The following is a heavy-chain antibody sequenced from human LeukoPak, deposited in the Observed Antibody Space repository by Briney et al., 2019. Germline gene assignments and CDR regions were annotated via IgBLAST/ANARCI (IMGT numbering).Heavy chain of an antibody. D-gene: IGHD2-2*02. CDR3: ATSTSDCSGTSCYNDY. CDR2: IIPIFGTA. CDR1: GGTFSSYA. V-gene: IGHV1-69*05. J-gene: IGHJ4*02. Sequence: ASVKVSCKASGGTFSSYAISWVRQAPGQGLEWMGGIIPIFGTANYAQKFQGRVTITTDESTSTAYMELSSLRSEDTAVYYCATSTSDCSGTSCYNDYWGQGTLVTVSS.